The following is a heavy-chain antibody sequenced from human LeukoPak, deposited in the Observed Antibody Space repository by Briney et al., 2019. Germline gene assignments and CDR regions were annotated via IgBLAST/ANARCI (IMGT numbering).Heavy chain of an antibody. V-gene: IGHV1-2*02. CDR2: INPNSGGT. Sequence: GASVKVSCKASGYTFTGQFMHWVRQAPGQGLEWMGWINPNSGGTNYAQKFQGRVTMTRDTSISTAYMELSGLRSDDAAVYFCTRGNCSGTSCNDWFDPWGQGTLVTVSS. CDR3: TRGNCSGTSCNDWFDP. CDR1: GYTFTGQF. J-gene: IGHJ5*02. D-gene: IGHD2-15*01.